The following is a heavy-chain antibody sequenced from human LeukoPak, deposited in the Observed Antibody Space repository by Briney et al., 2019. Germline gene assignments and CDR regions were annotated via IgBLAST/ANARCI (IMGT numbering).Heavy chain of an antibody. Sequence: PSETLSLTCAVYGGSFSGYYWSWIRQPPGKGLEWIGEINHSGSTNYNPSLKSRVTISVDTSKNQFSLKLSSVTAADTAVYYCARWDYYGSGSYFSWFDPWGQGTLVTVSS. J-gene: IGHJ5*02. CDR2: INHSGST. D-gene: IGHD3-10*01. CDR3: ARWDYYGSGSYFSWFDP. V-gene: IGHV4-34*01. CDR1: GGSFSGYY.